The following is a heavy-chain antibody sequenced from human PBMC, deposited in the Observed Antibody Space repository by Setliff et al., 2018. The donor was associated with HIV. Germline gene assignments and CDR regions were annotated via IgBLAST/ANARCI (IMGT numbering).Heavy chain of an antibody. CDR1: GFTFSDYW. Sequence: GGSLRLSCAASGFTFSDYWMHWVRQAPGKGLVWVSRITADGSSTRYADSVNGRFTISRDNAKNTMYLEMNSLSAEDTAVYYCARGTEMITTTDAFDIWGPGTMVTVSS. CDR3: ARGTEMITTTDAFDI. D-gene: IGHD3-22*01. CDR2: ITADGSST. J-gene: IGHJ3*02. V-gene: IGHV3-74*01.